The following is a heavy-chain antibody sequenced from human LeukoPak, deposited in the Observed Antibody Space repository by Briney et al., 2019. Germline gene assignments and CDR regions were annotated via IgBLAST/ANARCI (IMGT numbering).Heavy chain of an antibody. Sequence: GGSLRLSCAASGFTFGSSAMHWVRQAPGKGLEWVAVISYDGSNKYHVDSVKGRFTISRDNSENTLWLEMNSLRVEDTAVYYCARDLGYCTSTSCSNGFDPWGQGTLVTVSS. CDR3: ARDLGYCTSTSCSNGFDP. CDR1: GFTFGSSA. CDR2: ISYDGSNK. V-gene: IGHV3-30*01. J-gene: IGHJ5*02. D-gene: IGHD2-2*01.